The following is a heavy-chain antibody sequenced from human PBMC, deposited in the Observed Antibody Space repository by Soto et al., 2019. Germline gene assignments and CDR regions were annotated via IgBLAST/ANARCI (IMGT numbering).Heavy chain of an antibody. CDR3: ARGMEYYYGSGSSFDY. Sequence: QVQLVESGGGLVKPGGSLRLSCAASGFTFSDYYMSWIRQAPGKGLEWVSYISSSSSYTNYADSVKGRFTISRDNAKNSLYLHMNSLRAEDTAVYYCARGMEYYYGSGSSFDYWGQGTLVTVSS. D-gene: IGHD3-10*01. J-gene: IGHJ4*02. V-gene: IGHV3-11*05. CDR1: GFTFSDYY. CDR2: ISSSSSYT.